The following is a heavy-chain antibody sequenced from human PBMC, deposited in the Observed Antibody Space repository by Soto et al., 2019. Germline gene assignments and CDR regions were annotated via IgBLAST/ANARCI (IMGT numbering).Heavy chain of an antibody. CDR1: GGPISTSRSY. D-gene: IGHD2-21*01. V-gene: IGHV4-39*01. CDR3: ARQPTTGDPDLCFDP. J-gene: IGHJ5*02. CDR2: IFYSGST. Sequence: SSETLSLTCSVSGGPISTSRSYWAWIRQPPGKGLEWLANIFYSGSTFYNPSLASRVSVSVDTSKNEFSLKLRSVTAADTAVYYCARQPTTGDPDLCFDPWGQGTRVTVSS.